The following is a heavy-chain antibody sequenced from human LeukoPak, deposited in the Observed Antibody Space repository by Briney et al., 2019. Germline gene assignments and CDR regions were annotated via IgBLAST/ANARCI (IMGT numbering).Heavy chain of an antibody. V-gene: IGHV1-2*06. Sequence: GASVKVSCKASGYTFTGYYMHWVRQAPGQGLEWMGRINPNSGGTNYAQKFQGRVTMTRDTSISTAYMELSRLRSDDTAVYYCASSSLHYTSPVDYAFDIWGQGTMVTVYS. CDR3: ASSSLHYTSPVDYAFDI. D-gene: IGHD2-15*01. CDR2: INPNSGGT. J-gene: IGHJ3*02. CDR1: GYTFTGYY.